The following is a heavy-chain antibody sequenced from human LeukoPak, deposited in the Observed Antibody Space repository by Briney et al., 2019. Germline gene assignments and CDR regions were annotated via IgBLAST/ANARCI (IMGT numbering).Heavy chain of an antibody. J-gene: IGHJ6*02. CDR3: ASSTSFYYYYGMDV. Sequence: SGGSLRLSCAASGFTVSSNYMSWVRQAPGKGLEWVSVIYSGGSTYYADSVKGRFTISRDNSKNTLYLQMNSLRAEDTVVYYCASSTSFYYYYGMDVWGQGTTVTVSS. D-gene: IGHD2-2*01. CDR1: GFTVSSNY. CDR2: IYSGGST. V-gene: IGHV3-53*01.